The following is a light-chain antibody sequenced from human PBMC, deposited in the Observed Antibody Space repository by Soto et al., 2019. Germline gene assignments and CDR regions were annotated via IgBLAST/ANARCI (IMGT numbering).Light chain of an antibody. Sequence: QSALTQPASVSGSPGQSITISCTGTSSDVGGYNYVSWYQQHPGKASKLMIYEVSNRPSGVSNRFSGSKSGNTASLTISGLQPEDEADYYCSSYRSTITYVFGTGTKVTVL. CDR2: EVS. CDR1: SSDVGGYNY. J-gene: IGLJ1*01. V-gene: IGLV2-14*01. CDR3: SSYRSTITYV.